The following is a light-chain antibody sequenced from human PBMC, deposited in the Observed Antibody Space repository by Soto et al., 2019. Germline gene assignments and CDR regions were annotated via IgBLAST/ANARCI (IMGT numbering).Light chain of an antibody. CDR3: QQYGSSPQS. CDR1: QSVSSSY. V-gene: IGKV3-20*01. Sequence: EIALTQSPGTLSFSPGERATLSCRASQSVSSSYLAWYQQNPGQAPRLLIYGASSRATGIPDRFSGSGSGTDFTLTISRLEPEDFAVYYCQQYGSSPQSFGGGTKV. J-gene: IGKJ4*01. CDR2: GAS.